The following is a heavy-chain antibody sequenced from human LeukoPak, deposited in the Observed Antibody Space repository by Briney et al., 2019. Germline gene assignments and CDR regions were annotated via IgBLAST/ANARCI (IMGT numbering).Heavy chain of an antibody. V-gene: IGHV3-15*01. CDR3: TTDFEQIMTTVTKV. CDR1: GFTFSNAW. D-gene: IGHD4-17*01. Sequence: GGSLRLSCAASGFTFSNAWMSWVRQAPGKGLEWVGRIKSKTDGGTTDYAAPVKGRFTISRDDSKNTLYLQMNSLKTEDTAVYYCTTDFEQIMTTVTKVWGQGTLVTVSS. J-gene: IGHJ4*02. CDR2: IKSKTDGGTT.